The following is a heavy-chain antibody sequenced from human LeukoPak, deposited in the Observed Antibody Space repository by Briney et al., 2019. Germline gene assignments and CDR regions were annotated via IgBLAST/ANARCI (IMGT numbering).Heavy chain of an antibody. Sequence: PSETLSLTCTVSGGSTSNHFWSWIRQPPGKGLEWIGYIYYTGSTRYNPSLASRVTKSVDTSKNQFSLKLNSVTAADTAVYYCAKYVYFSLDFWGQGSLVTVSS. CDR2: IYYTGST. J-gene: IGHJ4*02. D-gene: IGHD1-14*01. V-gene: IGHV4-59*11. CDR3: AKYVYFSLDF. CDR1: GGSTSNHF.